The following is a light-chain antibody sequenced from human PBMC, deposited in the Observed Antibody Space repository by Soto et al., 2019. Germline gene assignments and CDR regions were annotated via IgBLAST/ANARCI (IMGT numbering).Light chain of an antibody. CDR2: EVS. Sequence: QSVLTQPASVSGSPGQSITISCTGSSSDVGAYKFVSWYQQHPGETPKLMLYEVSNRPSGVSNRFSGSKSGNTASLTISGLQAEDEALYYCSSYTSSSTVIFGGGTKVTVL. J-gene: IGLJ2*01. CDR3: SSYTSSSTVI. CDR1: SSDVGAYKF. V-gene: IGLV2-14*01.